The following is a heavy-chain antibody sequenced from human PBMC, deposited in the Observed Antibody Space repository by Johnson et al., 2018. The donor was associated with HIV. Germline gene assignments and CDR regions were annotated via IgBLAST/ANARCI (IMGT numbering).Heavy chain of an antibody. D-gene: IGHD2/OR15-2a*01. CDR3: ARENVLFNAFDI. CDR1: GFTFSSYA. J-gene: IGHJ3*02. Sequence: QVQLVESRGVLVQPGGSLRVSSAPFGFTFSSYAMHWVRQAPGKGLEWVAIISYDGSNKYYADSVKGRFTISRDNSKNTLYLQMNSLRTEDTAVYYCARENVLFNAFDIWGQGTMVTVSS. V-gene: IGHV3-30*04. CDR2: ISYDGSNK.